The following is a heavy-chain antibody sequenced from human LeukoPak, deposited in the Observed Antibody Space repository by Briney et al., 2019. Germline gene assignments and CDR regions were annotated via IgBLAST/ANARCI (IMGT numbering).Heavy chain of an antibody. CDR2: FYIGGTT. V-gene: IGHV3-53*01. CDR3: ARDSSSHYFFDY. J-gene: IGHJ4*02. D-gene: IGHD2-2*01. Sequence: GGSLRLSCVASGFTVSSNHMNWVRQAPGKGLEWVSIFYIGGTTKYADSVQGRFTISRDNSINTLYLQMNSLGAEDTAVYYCARDSSSHYFFDYWGQGTLVTVSS. CDR1: GFTVSSNH.